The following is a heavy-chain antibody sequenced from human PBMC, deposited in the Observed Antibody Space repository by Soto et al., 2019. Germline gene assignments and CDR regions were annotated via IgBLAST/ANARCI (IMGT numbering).Heavy chain of an antibody. J-gene: IGHJ3*02. CDR2: IIPIFGTA. V-gene: IGHV1-69*13. CDR1: GGTFSSYA. CDR3: ARDRVYCSGGSCYPGNAFDI. D-gene: IGHD2-15*01. Sequence: SVKVSCKASGGTFSSYAISWVRQAPGQGLEWMGGIIPIFGTANYAQKFQGRVTITADESTSTAYMELSSLRSEDTAVYYCARDRVYCSGGSCYPGNAFDIWGQGTMVTVS.